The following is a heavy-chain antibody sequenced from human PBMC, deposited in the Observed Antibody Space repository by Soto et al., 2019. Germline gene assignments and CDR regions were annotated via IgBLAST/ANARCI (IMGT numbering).Heavy chain of an antibody. V-gene: IGHV3-30*18. CDR1: GFTYSTFG. CDR2: IAADGLAQ. Sequence: QVQLVESGGGVVQPGRSLRLSCAASGFTYSTFGMHWVRQAPGKGLEWVAVIAADGLAQYYADSVKGRFTLSRDNSENTLFLQMNNLGAEDTAVYYCAKEFFSPQAYWFFDLWGRGTLVTVSS. J-gene: IGHJ2*01. D-gene: IGHD3-3*01. CDR3: AKEFFSPQAYWFFDL.